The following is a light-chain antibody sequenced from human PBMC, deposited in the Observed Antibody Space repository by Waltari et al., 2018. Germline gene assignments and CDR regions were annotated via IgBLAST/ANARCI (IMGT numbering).Light chain of an antibody. J-gene: IGKJ2*01. CDR2: WAS. V-gene: IGKV4-1*01. CDR1: QSLLYNSNNKNY. CDR3: QQYYSIPYT. Sequence: DIVMTQSPDSLAVSLGERATINCKSSQSLLYNSNNKNYLAWYQLKPGQPPRLLIYWASTRESGVPDRFSGSGSGTDFTLTISSLQAEDVAVYYRQQYYSIPYTFGQGTKLEIK.